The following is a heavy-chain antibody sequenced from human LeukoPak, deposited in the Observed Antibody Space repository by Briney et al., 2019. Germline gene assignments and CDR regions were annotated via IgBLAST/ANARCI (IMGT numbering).Heavy chain of an antibody. V-gene: IGHV3-7*01. CDR1: GYTFSSYW. Sequence: GGSLTLSCAASGYTFSSYWMSWVRQAAGKGLEWVANIKQDGSENYYVDCVKGRFTISRDNAKNSLYVQMNSLRAEYVVVYYCATDGGTTVTTGDAFDIWGQGTMVTVSS. CDR2: IKQDGSEN. J-gene: IGHJ3*02. CDR3: ATDGGTTVTTGDAFDI. D-gene: IGHD4-17*01.